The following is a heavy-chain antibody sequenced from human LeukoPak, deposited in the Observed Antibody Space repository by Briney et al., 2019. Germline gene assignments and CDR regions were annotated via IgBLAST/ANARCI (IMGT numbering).Heavy chain of an antibody. CDR2: IYPSGST. CDR3: ARGALTNWRFDP. Sequence: SETLSLTRTVSGGSISSYYWSWIRQPAGKGLEWIGRIYPSGSTNYNPSLKSRVTMSVDTSKNHFSLNLSSVTAADTAVYYCARGALTNWRFDPWGQGTLVTVSS. V-gene: IGHV4-4*07. CDR1: GGSISSYY. J-gene: IGHJ5*02. D-gene: IGHD1-20*01.